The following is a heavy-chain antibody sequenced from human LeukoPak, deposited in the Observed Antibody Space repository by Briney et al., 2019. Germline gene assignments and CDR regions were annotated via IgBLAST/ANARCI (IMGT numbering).Heavy chain of an antibody. V-gene: IGHV4-38-2*02. D-gene: IGHD4-23*01. CDR3: AREGYGGNSGGDY. CDR1: GGSIRSYY. J-gene: IGHJ4*02. CDR2: IYHSGST. Sequence: PSETLSLTCTVSGGSIRSYYWGWIRQPPGKGLEWIGSIYHSGSTYYNPSLKSRVTISVDTSKNQFSLKLSSVTAADTAVYYCAREGYGGNSGGDYWGQGTLVTVSS.